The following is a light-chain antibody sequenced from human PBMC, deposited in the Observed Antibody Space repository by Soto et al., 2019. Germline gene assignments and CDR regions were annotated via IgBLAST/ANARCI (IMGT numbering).Light chain of an antibody. J-gene: IGKJ5*01. CDR1: QSVSSY. Sequence: EIVLTQAPAPLSLSPGERATLSCRASQSVSSYLAWYQQKPGQAPRLLIYDASNRATGIPARFSGSGSGTDLTLTISSLEPEDFAVYYCQQRSNWPITFGQGTRLEIK. CDR3: QQRSNWPIT. CDR2: DAS. V-gene: IGKV3-11*01.